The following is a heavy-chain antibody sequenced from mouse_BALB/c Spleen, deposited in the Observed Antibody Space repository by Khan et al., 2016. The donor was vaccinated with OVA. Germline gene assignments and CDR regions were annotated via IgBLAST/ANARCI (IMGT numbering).Heavy chain of an antibody. Sequence: EVQLQESGPGLVKPSQSLSLTCSVTGYSISSAFYWNWIRHFPGNKLEWMGYIYYDGTNYYNPSLTDRISITRDTSKNQLFLKLNSVTAEDTATYYYVGNLPYWGQGTLVTVSA. J-gene: IGHJ3*01. CDR1: GYSISSAFY. CDR2: IYYDGTN. D-gene: IGHD2-1*01. V-gene: IGHV3-6*02. CDR3: VGNLPY.